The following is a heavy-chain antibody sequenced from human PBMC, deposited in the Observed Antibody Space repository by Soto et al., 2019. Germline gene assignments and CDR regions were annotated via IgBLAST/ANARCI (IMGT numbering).Heavy chain of an antibody. V-gene: IGHV4-59*01. J-gene: IGHJ4*02. Sequence: SETLSLTCTVSGGSISNYYWSWIRQPPGKGLEWIGYVYNSGSTTYKTSNYNPSLKSRVIMSADTSKNQFSLNLGSVTAADTAVYYCATEPQESSSWYYFDYWGQGILVTVSS. CDR3: ATEPQESSSWYYFDY. CDR2: VYNSGSTTYKTS. CDR1: GGSISNYY. D-gene: IGHD6-13*01.